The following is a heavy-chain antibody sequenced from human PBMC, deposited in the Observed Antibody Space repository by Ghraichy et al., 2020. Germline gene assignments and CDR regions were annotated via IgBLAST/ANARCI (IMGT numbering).Heavy chain of an antibody. CDR2: INHSGST. D-gene: IGHD2-15*01. V-gene: IGHV4-34*01. Sequence: ESLNISCAVYGGSFSGYYWSWIRQPPGKGLEWIGEINHSGSTNYNPSLKSRVTISVDTSKNQSSLKLSSVTAADTAVYYCARGPHIVVVVAATPPFFDYWGQGTLVTVSS. CDR3: ARGPHIVVVVAATPPFFDY. CDR1: GGSFSGYY. J-gene: IGHJ4*02.